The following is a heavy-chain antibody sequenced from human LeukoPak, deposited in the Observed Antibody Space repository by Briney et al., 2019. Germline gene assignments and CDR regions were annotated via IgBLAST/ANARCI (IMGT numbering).Heavy chain of an antibody. CDR3: AKDIYYYSSGYSDAFDI. D-gene: IGHD3-22*01. J-gene: IGHJ3*02. Sequence: GGSLRLSCAASGFTFSSYNMNWVRQAPGKGLEWVSSISSSSWTYIYYANSVKRRFTISRDNAKNSLYLKMNSLRAEETALYYCAKDIYYYSSGYSDAFDIWGQGTMVTVSS. V-gene: IGHV3-21*04. CDR2: ISSSSWTYI. CDR1: GFTFSSYN.